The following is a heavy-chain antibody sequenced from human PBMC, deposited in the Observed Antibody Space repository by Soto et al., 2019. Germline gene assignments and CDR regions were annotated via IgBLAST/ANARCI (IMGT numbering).Heavy chain of an antibody. Sequence: ASVKVSCKVSGYNLTELSMHWVRQAPGKGLEWMGGFDPEDGETIYAQKFQGRVTMTEDTSTDTAYMELSSLRSEDTAVYYCATDSQTGVRGRSYYYGMDVWGQGTTVTVSS. CDR1: GYNLTELS. V-gene: IGHV1-24*01. D-gene: IGHD3-10*01. CDR3: ATDSQTGVRGRSYYYGMDV. CDR2: FDPEDGET. J-gene: IGHJ6*02.